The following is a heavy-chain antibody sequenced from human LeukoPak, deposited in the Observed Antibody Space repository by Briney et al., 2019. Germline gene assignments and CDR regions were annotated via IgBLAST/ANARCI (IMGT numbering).Heavy chain of an antibody. Sequence: GGSLRLSCAASGFTFRDYYMTWIRQAPGKGLECISYISSSGSAMGYADSVKGRYTISRDNAKNSLYLQMNSLRAEDTAVYYCARVGTRMVTIVAPYYMDVWGKGTTVTVSS. V-gene: IGHV3-11*04. D-gene: IGHD5-24*01. CDR3: ARVGTRMVTIVAPYYMDV. CDR2: ISSSGSAM. CDR1: GFTFRDYY. J-gene: IGHJ6*03.